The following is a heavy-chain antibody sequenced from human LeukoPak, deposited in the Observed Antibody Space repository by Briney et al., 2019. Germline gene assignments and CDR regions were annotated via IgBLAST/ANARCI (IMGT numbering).Heavy chain of an antibody. Sequence: GGSLRLSCAASGFTFSNYGMSWVRQAPGKGLEWVSLISWDGGSTYYADSVKGRFTISRDNSKNSLYLQMNSLRTEDTALYYCAKDLAVAGTGYFDFDYWGQGTLVTVSS. CDR3: AKDLAVAGTGYFDFDY. CDR2: ISWDGGST. V-gene: IGHV3-43*01. D-gene: IGHD6-19*01. CDR1: GFTFSNYG. J-gene: IGHJ4*02.